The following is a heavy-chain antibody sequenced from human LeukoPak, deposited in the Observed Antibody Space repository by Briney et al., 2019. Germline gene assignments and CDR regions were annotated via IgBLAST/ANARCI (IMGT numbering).Heavy chain of an antibody. CDR3: ARVGIAVAGGLDY. J-gene: IGHJ4*02. Sequence: PGGSLRLSCAASGFTFSSYSMNWVRQAPGKGLEWVSSISSSSYIYYADSVKGRFTISRDNAKNSLYLQMNSLRAEDTAVYYCARVGIAVAGGLDYWGQGTLVTVSS. CDR1: GFTFSSYS. CDR2: ISSSSYI. V-gene: IGHV3-21*01. D-gene: IGHD6-19*01.